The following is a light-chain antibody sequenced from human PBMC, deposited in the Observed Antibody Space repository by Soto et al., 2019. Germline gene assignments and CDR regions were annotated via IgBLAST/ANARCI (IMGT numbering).Light chain of an antibody. V-gene: IGLV2-23*01. Sequence: SSLSQPSPLSGSPGQSIALSCPGNSSEVGSYNLVSWYQQHPGKAPKLMIYEDTKRPSGVSDRFSGSKSGNTASLTISGLQAEDEADYYCCSYATSSTYVFGTGTKVTV. CDR1: SSEVGSYNL. J-gene: IGLJ1*01. CDR3: CSYATSSTYV. CDR2: EDT.